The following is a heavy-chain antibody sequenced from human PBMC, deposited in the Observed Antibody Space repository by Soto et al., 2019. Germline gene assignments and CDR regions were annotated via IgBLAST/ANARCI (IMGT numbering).Heavy chain of an antibody. CDR1: GFSISSGGYY. CDR3: ARDLKRGSGWYPAPIR. Sequence: PSETLSLTCTVSGFSISSGGYYWSWIRQHPGKGLEWIGYIYYSGSTYYNPSLKSRVTISVDTSKNQFSLKLSSVTAADTAVYYCARDLKRGSGWYPAPIRWGQGTLVTVSS. D-gene: IGHD6-19*01. CDR2: IYYSGST. V-gene: IGHV4-31*03. J-gene: IGHJ4*02.